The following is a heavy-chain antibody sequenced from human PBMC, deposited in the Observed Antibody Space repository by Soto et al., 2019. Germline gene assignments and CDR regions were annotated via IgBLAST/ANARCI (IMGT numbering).Heavy chain of an antibody. CDR1: GGSVSIGSYF. CDR2: ISYSGST. Sequence: QVQLQESGPGLVRPSETLSLTCTVSGGSVSIGSYFWSWIRQPPGKGLEWIGYISYSGSTNYNTSLKSRVTISVDTSKNQFSLKVTSVTAADTAVYYCARDLFDFYGSGTGDYDIWGQGTVVTVSS. CDR3: ARDLFDFYGSGTGDYDI. V-gene: IGHV4-61*01. J-gene: IGHJ3*02. D-gene: IGHD3-10*01.